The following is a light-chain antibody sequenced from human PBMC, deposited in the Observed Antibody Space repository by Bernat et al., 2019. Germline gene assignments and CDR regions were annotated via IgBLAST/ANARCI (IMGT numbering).Light chain of an antibody. CDR3: QQYGSSPQT. V-gene: IGKV3-20*01. CDR1: QSVSSSH. J-gene: IGKJ1*01. CDR2: GAS. Sequence: IVLTQSPGTLSLSPGERATLSCRASQSVSSSHLAWYQQKPGQAPRLLTYGASSRATGIPYRFSGSGSGTDFTLTISRLEPEHFAMYYCQQYGSSPQTFGKGTKVAI.